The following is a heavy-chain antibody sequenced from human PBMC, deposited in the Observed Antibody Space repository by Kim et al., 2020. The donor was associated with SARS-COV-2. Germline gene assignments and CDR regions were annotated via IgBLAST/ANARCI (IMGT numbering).Heavy chain of an antibody. V-gene: IGHV4-61*02. CDR2: IYTSGST. D-gene: IGHD3-3*01. J-gene: IGHJ4*02. Sequence: SETLSLTCTVSGGSISSGSYYWSWIRQPAGKGLEWIGRIYTSGSTNYNPSLKSRVTISVDTSKNQFSLKLSSVTAADTAVYYCARGKNTIFGVAPFDYWGQGTLVTVSS. CDR1: GGSISSGSYY. CDR3: ARGKNTIFGVAPFDY.